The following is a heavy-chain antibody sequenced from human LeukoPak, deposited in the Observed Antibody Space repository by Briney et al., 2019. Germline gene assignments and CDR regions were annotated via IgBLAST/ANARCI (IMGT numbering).Heavy chain of an antibody. CDR1: GYTFTGYY. CDR3: ARVVCSSTSCYKDAFDI. V-gene: IGHV1-2*02. Sequence: ASVKVSCKASGYTFTGYYMHWARQAPGQGLEWMGWINPNSGGTNYAQKFQGRVTMTRDTSISTAYMELSRLRSDDTAVYYCARVVCSSTSCYKDAFDIWGQGTMVTVSS. D-gene: IGHD2-2*02. J-gene: IGHJ3*02. CDR2: INPNSGGT.